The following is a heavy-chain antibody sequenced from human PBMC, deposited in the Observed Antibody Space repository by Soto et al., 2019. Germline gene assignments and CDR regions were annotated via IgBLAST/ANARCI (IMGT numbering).Heavy chain of an antibody. CDR2: IWYDGSNK. J-gene: IGHJ4*02. Sequence: GGSLRLSCAASGFTFSSYGMHWVRQAPGKGLEWVAVIWYDGSNKYYADSVKGRFTISRDNSKNTLYLQMNSLRAEDTAVYYCARDYTAMAPFDYGGQGTLVTVSS. CDR3: ARDYTAMAPFDY. CDR1: GFTFSSYG. V-gene: IGHV3-33*01. D-gene: IGHD5-18*01.